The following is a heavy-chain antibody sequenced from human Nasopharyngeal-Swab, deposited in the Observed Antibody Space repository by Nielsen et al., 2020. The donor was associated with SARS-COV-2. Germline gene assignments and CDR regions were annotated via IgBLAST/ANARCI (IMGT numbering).Heavy chain of an antibody. J-gene: IGHJ4*02. V-gene: IGHV4-59*08. Sequence: SETLSLTCTVSGGSISSYYWSWIRQPPGKGLEWIGYIYYSGSTYYNPSLKSRVTISVDTSKNQFSLKLSSVTAADTAVYYCARRAVGITIFGVPKGRYFDYWGQGTLVTVSS. CDR2: IYYSGST. D-gene: IGHD3-3*01. CDR3: ARRAVGITIFGVPKGRYFDY. CDR1: GGSISSYY.